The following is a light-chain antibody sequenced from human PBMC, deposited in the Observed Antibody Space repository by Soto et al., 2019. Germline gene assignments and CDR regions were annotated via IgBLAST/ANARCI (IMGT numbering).Light chain of an antibody. CDR1: SSDVGSYNL. J-gene: IGLJ1*01. V-gene: IGLV2-23*01. CDR2: EGS. Sequence: QSVLTQPASVSGSPGQSITISCTGTSSDVGSYNLVSWYQQHPGKAANLMIYEGSKRPSGVSNRFSGSKSGNTASLTIFGLQAEDEADYYCCSYAGSSTYVLGTGTKVTVL. CDR3: CSYAGSSTYV.